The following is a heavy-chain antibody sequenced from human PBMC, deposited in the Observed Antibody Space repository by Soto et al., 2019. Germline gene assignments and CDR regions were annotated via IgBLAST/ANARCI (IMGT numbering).Heavy chain of an antibody. Sequence: GGSLRLSCAASGFIFSGYSMNWVRLDPGKGLEWVSAISGSGGSTYYADSVKGRFTISRDNSKNTLYLQMNSLRAEDTAVYYCAKPQSGGWELYAFDIWGQGTMVTVSS. CDR3: AKPQSGGWELYAFDI. V-gene: IGHV3-23*01. J-gene: IGHJ3*02. D-gene: IGHD1-26*01. CDR2: ISGSGGST. CDR1: GFIFSGYS.